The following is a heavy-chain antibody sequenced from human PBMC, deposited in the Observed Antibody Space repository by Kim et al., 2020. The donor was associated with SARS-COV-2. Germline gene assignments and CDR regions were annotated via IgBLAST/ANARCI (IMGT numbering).Heavy chain of an antibody. J-gene: IGHJ4*02. D-gene: IGHD3-16*01. CDR2: INRNSGSI. Sequence: GGSQRLSCAASGFTYDDYGMSWVRQSPGKGLEWVSGINRNSGSIGYGDSVKGRFTISRDNAKKSLYLQMNGLRVEDTALYYCVRGYAGGPFDLWGQGSLVTVSS. V-gene: IGHV3-20*04. CDR1: GFTYDDYG. CDR3: VRGYAGGPFDL.